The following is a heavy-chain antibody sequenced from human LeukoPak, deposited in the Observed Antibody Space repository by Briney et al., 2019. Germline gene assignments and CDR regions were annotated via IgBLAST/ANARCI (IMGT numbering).Heavy chain of an antibody. V-gene: IGHV4-39*07. CDR3: ARDGRFPPEVLPRYFDY. Sequence: SETLSLTCSVSGGSISSSSYYWGWIRQPPGKGLEWIGSMYYSGSTYYNPSLKSRVTISVETSKNQFSLKLSSVTAADTAVYYCARDGRFPPEVLPRYFDYWGQGTLVTVSS. D-gene: IGHD1-26*01. J-gene: IGHJ4*02. CDR1: GGSISSSSYY. CDR2: MYYSGST.